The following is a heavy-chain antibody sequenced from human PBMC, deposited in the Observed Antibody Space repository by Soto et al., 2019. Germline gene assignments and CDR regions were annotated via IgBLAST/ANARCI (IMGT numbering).Heavy chain of an antibody. CDR2: IYYSGST. Sequence: QVQLQESGPGVVKPSETLSLTCTVSGGSISNYYWSWVRQPPGKGLEWIGYIYYSGSTTYNPSLKXPXTXXVDTSKNQFSLKLSSVTAADTAVYYCARGTGWYFYWGQGTLVTVSS. CDR3: ARGTGWYFY. CDR1: GGSISNYY. V-gene: IGHV4-59*01. D-gene: IGHD6-19*01. J-gene: IGHJ4*02.